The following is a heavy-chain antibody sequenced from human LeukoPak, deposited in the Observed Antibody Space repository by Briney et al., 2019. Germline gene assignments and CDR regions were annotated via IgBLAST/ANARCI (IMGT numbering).Heavy chain of an antibody. D-gene: IGHD6-19*01. Sequence: GESLKISCKGSGYSFTSYWIGWVRQMPGKGLEWMGIIYPGDSDTRYSPSFQGQVTISADKSISTAYLQWSSLKASDTAMYYCAGHYSSGGRNGEYDYWGQGTLVTVSS. CDR3: AGHYSSGGRNGEYDY. CDR2: IYPGDSDT. CDR1: GYSFTSYW. J-gene: IGHJ4*02. V-gene: IGHV5-51*01.